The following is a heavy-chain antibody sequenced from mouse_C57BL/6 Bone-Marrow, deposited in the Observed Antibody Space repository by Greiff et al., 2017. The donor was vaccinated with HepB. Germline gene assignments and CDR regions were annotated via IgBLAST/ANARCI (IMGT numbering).Heavy chain of an antibody. CDR3: ARSHYGNPWNYFDY. D-gene: IGHD2-1*01. CDR1: GYTFTDYN. CDR2: INPNNGGT. V-gene: IGHV1-18*01. Sequence: VQLQQSGPELVKPGASVKIPCKASGYTFTDYNMDWVKQSHGKSLEWIGDINPNNGGTIYNQKFKGKATLTVDKSSSTAYMELRSLTSEDTAVYYCARSHYGNPWNYFDYWGQGTTLTVSS. J-gene: IGHJ2*01.